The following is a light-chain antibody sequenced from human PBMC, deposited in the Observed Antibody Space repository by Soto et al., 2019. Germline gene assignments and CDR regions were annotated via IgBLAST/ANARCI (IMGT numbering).Light chain of an antibody. CDR3: QHYNNWPPWT. J-gene: IGKJ1*01. V-gene: IGKV3-15*01. CDR1: QSVSSN. CDR2: GAS. Sequence: EIVMTQSPATLSVSPGERATLSCRASQSVSSNLASYQQKPGQAPRLLIYGASTRATGIPARFSGSGSGTEFTLTINGLQSEDFAVYYCQHYNNWPPWTFGQGTKVEIK.